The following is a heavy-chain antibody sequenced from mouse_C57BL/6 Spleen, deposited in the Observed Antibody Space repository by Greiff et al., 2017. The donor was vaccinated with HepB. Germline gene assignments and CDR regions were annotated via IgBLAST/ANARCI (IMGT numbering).Heavy chain of an antibody. CDR2: ISDGGSYT. D-gene: IGHD2-3*01. J-gene: IGHJ2*01. V-gene: IGHV5-4*03. Sequence: EVKLVESGGGLVKPGGSLKLSCAASGFTFSSYAMSWVRQTPEKRLEWVATISDGGSYTYYPDNVKGRFTISRDNAKNNLYLQMSRLKSEDTAMYYCARGEGGVRWLLYFDYWGQGTTLTVSS. CDR1: GFTFSSYA. CDR3: ARGEGGVRWLLYFDY.